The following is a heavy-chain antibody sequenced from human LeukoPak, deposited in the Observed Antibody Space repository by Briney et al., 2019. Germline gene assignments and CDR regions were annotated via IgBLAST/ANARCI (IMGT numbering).Heavy chain of an antibody. J-gene: IGHJ4*02. D-gene: IGHD3-22*01. CDR2: IWYDGSNK. V-gene: IGHV3-33*06. CDR1: GFTFSSYG. CDR3: AKDSVYYDSSPGY. Sequence: GSLRLSCAASGFTFSSYGMHWARQAPGKGLEWVAVIWYDGSNKYYADSVKGRFTISRDNSKNTLYLQMNSLRAEDTAVYYCAKDSVYYDSSPGYWGQGTLVTVSS.